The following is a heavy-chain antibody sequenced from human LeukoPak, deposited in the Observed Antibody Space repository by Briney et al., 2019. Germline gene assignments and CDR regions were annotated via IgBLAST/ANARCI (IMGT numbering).Heavy chain of an antibody. CDR1: GFTFSNAW. Sequence: GGSLRLSCAASGFTFSNAWMSWVRQAPGKGLEWVGRIKSKTDGGTTDYAAPVKGRFTISRDDSKNTLYLQMNSLKTEDTAVYYCTTEKDYVWGSYRPNWFDPWGQGTLVTVSS. J-gene: IGHJ5*02. CDR3: TTEKDYVWGSYRPNWFDP. D-gene: IGHD3-16*02. CDR2: IKSKTDGGTT. V-gene: IGHV3-15*01.